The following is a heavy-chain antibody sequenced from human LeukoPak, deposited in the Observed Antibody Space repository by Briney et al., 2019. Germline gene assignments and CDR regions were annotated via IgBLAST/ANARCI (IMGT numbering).Heavy chain of an antibody. V-gene: IGHV1-2*02. CDR3: ARSPHILTGENFDY. J-gene: IGHJ4*02. CDR2: INPNSGGT. Sequence: ASVKVSCKASGYNFTGYYMHWVRQAPGQGLEWMGWINPNSGGTNYAQKLQDRVSMTRDTSTSTAYMQLRRLRSDDTAVYFCARSPHILTGENFDYWGQGTLLTVSS. CDR1: GYNFTGYY. D-gene: IGHD3-9*01.